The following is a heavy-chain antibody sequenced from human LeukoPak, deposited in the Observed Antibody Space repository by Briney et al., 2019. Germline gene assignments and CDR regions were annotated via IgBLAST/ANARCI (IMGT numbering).Heavy chain of an antibody. J-gene: IGHJ3*02. CDR3: ARGREWLLRLDAFDI. D-gene: IGHD3-3*01. CDR1: GYTFTSYG. V-gene: IGHV1-18*01. Sequence: GASVKVSCKASGYTFTSYGISWVRQAPGRGLEWMGWISAYNGNTNYAQKLQGRVTMTTDTSTSTAYMELRSLRSDDTAVYYCARGREWLLRLDAFDIWGQGTMVTISS. CDR2: ISAYNGNT.